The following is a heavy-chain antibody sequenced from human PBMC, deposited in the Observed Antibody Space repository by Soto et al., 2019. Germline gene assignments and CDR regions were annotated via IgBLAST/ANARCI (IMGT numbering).Heavy chain of an antibody. CDR3: ARYLVVVVAATHDAFDI. Sequence: SETLSLTCTVSGGSISSSSYYWGWIRQPPGKGLEWIGSIYYSGSTYYNPSLKSRVTISVDTSKNQFSLKLSSVTAADTAVYYCARYLVVVVAATHDAFDIWGQGTMVTVSS. J-gene: IGHJ3*02. D-gene: IGHD2-15*01. V-gene: IGHV4-39*01. CDR2: IYYSGST. CDR1: GGSISSSSYY.